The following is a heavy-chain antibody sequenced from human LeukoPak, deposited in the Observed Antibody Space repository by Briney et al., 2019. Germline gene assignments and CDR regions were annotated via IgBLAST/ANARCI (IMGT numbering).Heavy chain of an antibody. V-gene: IGHV1-3*01. Sequence: ASVKVSCKATGCTFTSYAMHWVRQAPGQRLEWMGWIKAGNGNTKYSQKFQGRVTMTRNTSISTAYMELSSLRSEDTAAYYCARAPRRYSGSYWGQGTLVTVSS. CDR2: IKAGNGNT. CDR1: GCTFTSYA. D-gene: IGHD1-26*01. CDR3: ARAPRRYSGSY. J-gene: IGHJ4*02.